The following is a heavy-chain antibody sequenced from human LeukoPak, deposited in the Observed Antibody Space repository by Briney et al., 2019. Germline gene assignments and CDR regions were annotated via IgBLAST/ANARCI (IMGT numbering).Heavy chain of an antibody. V-gene: IGHV3-21*01. CDR1: GFTFSTYI. D-gene: IGHD2-15*01. Sequence: GGSLRLSCAASGFTFSTYIMTWVRQAPGKGLEWVSSINTGSSTYYADTVKGRSTISRDNAKNSLYLQMNSLRVEDTAVYYCARGSFWGQGTLVTVSS. J-gene: IGHJ4*02. CDR3: ARGSF. CDR2: INTGSST.